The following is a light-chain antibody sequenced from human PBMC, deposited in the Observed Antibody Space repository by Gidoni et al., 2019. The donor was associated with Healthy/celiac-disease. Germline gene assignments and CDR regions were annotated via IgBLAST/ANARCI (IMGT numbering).Light chain of an antibody. CDR1: QSISSW. J-gene: IGKJ1*01. CDR3: QQYNSWWT. Sequence: IQMTQSPSTLSASVGDRVTITCRASQSISSWLAWYQQKPGKAPKLLIYKASSLERGVPSRFSGSGSGTEFTLTISSLQPDDFATYYCQQYNSWWTFGQGTKVEIK. V-gene: IGKV1-5*03. CDR2: KAS.